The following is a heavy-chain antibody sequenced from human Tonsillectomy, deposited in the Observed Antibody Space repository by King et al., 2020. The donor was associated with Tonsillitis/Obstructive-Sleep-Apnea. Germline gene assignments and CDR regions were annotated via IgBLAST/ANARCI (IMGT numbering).Heavy chain of an antibody. J-gene: IGHJ4*02. D-gene: IGHD3-3*01. CDR3: ARFTYNDFWSGYYFDY. CDR2: INHSGSI. V-gene: IGHV4-34*01. Sequence: VQLQQWGAGLLKPSEPLSLTCAVYDGSFSGYYWSWIRQPPGKGLEWIGEINHSGSINYNPSLKSRVTISEDTSKNQFSLNLTSVTAADTAVYYCARFTYNDFWSGYYFDYWGQGTLVTVSS. CDR1: DGSFSGYY.